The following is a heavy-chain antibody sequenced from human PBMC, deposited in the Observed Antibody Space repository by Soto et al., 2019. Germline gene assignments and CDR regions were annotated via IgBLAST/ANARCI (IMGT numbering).Heavy chain of an antibody. D-gene: IGHD3-22*01. Sequence: VCHDHGKGLEWMGGIIPIFGTANYAQKFQARVTITADESTSTAYMELSSLRSEDTAVYYCARDRGPSSGYYPYWFDPWGQGTLVTVSS. J-gene: IGHJ5*02. V-gene: IGHV1-69*01. CDR2: IIPIFGTA. CDR3: ARDRGPSSGYYPYWFDP.